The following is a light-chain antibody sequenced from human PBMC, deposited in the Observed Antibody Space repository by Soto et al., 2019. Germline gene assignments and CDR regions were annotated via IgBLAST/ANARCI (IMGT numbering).Light chain of an antibody. CDR2: GGS. V-gene: IGKV1-5*01. CDR3: HQYATSSPT. J-gene: IGKJ2*01. Sequence: DIQMTQSPSTLSASVGDRVTITCRASQSISVSLAWYQQRPREAPKLLIYGGSSVESGVPSRFSGSGSGTEFTLTVSSLQPTDFATYYCHQYATSSPTFGQGTKLEI. CDR1: QSISVS.